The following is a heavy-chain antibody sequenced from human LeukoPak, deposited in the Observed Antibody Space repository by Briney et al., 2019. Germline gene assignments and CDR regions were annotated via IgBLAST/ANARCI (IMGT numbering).Heavy chain of an antibody. V-gene: IGHV1-8*01. CDR3: ARGPLELWFGELLRRLLDY. D-gene: IGHD3-10*01. Sequence: ASVKVSCQASGYTFPSYDINWVRQATGQGLEWMGWMNPNSGNTGYAQKFQGRVTMTRNTSISTAYMELSSLRSEDTAVYYCARGPLELWFGELLRRLLDYWGQGTLVTVSS. J-gene: IGHJ4*02. CDR1: GYTFPSYD. CDR2: MNPNSGNT.